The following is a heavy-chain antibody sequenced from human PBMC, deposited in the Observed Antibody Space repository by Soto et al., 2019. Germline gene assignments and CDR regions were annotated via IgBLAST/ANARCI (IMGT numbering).Heavy chain of an antibody. Sequence: ASVKVSCKASGYTFISYDINWVRQATGQGLEWMGWMNPNSGNTGYAQKFQGRVTMTRNTSISTAYMELSSLRSEDTAVYYCARVRYYDFWSGYYLEEDYYYYMDVWGKGTTVTVSS. CDR2: MNPNSGNT. D-gene: IGHD3-3*01. CDR1: GYTFISYD. J-gene: IGHJ6*03. CDR3: ARVRYYDFWSGYYLEEDYYYYMDV. V-gene: IGHV1-8*01.